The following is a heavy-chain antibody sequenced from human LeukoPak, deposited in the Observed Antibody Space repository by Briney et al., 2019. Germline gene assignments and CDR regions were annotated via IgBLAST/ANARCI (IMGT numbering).Heavy chain of an antibody. Sequence: GASLRLSCAASGFIFRNYAMSWVRQAPGEGLEWVSAITGSGDTTYYADSVKGRFTISRDNSKNTLYVKMNTLRAEDTAVYYCAKWGDYDILTGYYVSDFWGQGTLVTVSS. CDR2: ITGSGDTT. CDR1: GFIFRNYA. J-gene: IGHJ4*02. D-gene: IGHD3-9*01. V-gene: IGHV3-23*01. CDR3: AKWGDYDILTGYYVSDF.